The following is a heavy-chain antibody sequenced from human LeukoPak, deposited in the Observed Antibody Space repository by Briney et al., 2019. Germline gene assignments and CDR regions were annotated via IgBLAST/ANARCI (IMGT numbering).Heavy chain of an antibody. CDR2: FSASGGTT. V-gene: IGHV3-23*01. CDR1: GFTFSRSA. Sequence: SGGSLRLSCAASGFTFSRSAMNWVRQAPGKGLEWVSSFSASGGTTYYADSVKGRFTISRDNSKNTLSVQMNSLRAEDTAVYYCARDLRYYYYMDVWGKGTTVTVSS. CDR3: ARDLRYYYYMDV. J-gene: IGHJ6*03.